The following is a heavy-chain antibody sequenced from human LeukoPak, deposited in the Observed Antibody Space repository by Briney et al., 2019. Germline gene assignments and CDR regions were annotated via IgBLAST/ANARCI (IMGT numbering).Heavy chain of an antibody. Sequence: ASVKVSCKASGYMFSTYGINWVRQAPAQGLEWMGWIGTYNDNTKYAEKFQGRVTMTADTSTSTAYMELRSLRSDDTAVYYCARDDIEYCSPTSCGWFDPWGQGTLVTVSS. J-gene: IGHJ5*02. CDR2: IGTYNDNT. CDR3: ARDDIEYCSPTSCGWFDP. V-gene: IGHV1-18*01. CDR1: GYMFSTYG. D-gene: IGHD2-2*01.